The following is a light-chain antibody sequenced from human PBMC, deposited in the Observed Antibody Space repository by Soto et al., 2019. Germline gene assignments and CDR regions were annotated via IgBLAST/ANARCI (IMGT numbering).Light chain of an antibody. CDR3: CSYAGTYV. Sequence: QSVLTQPASVSGSPGQSITISCTGTSSDVGSYNPVSWYQHHPGKAPKLMIFEVSKRPSGVSNRFSGSKSGNTASLTISGLQAEDEAEYYCCSYAGTYVFGTGTKVTVL. J-gene: IGLJ1*01. V-gene: IGLV2-23*02. CDR2: EVS. CDR1: SSDVGSYNP.